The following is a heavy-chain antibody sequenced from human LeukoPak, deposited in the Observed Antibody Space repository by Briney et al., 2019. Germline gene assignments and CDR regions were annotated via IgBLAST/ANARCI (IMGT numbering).Heavy chain of an antibody. V-gene: IGHV3-43D*04. CDR2: ISWDGGST. Sequence: SCKASGFTFDDYAMHWVRQAPGKGLEWVSLISWDGGSTYYADSVKGRFTISRDNSKNTLYLQMNSLRAEDTAVYYCAKGRRITMVVVVIDFDYWGQGTLVTVSS. CDR3: AKGRRITMVVVVIDFDY. J-gene: IGHJ4*02. CDR1: GFTFDDYA. D-gene: IGHD3-22*01.